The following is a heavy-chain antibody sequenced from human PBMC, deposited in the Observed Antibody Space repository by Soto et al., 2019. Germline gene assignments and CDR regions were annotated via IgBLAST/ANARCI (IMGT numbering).Heavy chain of an antibody. J-gene: IGHJ6*02. Sequence: VGSLRVSCAASGFTFSSYAMHWVRQAPGKGLEWVAVISYDGSNKYYADSVKGRFTISRDNSKNTLYLQMNSLRAEDTVVYYCARDSEYQLLIFYYYYGMDVWGQGTTVTVSS. CDR3: ARDSEYQLLIFYYYYGMDV. CDR1: GFTFSSYA. CDR2: ISYDGSNK. V-gene: IGHV3-30-3*01. D-gene: IGHD2-2*01.